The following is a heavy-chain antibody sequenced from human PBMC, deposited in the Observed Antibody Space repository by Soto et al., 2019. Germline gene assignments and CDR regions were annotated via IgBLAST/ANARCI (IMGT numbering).Heavy chain of an antibody. CDR2: IYYSGST. Sequence: NPSETLSLTCTVSGGSISSYYWSWIRQPPGKGLEWIGYIYYSGSTNYNPSLKSRVTISVDTSKNQFSLKLSSVTAADTAVYYCATKKGIEGANDWFDPWGQGTLVTVSS. D-gene: IGHD1-26*01. CDR1: GGSISSYY. V-gene: IGHV4-59*12. CDR3: ATKKGIEGANDWFDP. J-gene: IGHJ5*02.